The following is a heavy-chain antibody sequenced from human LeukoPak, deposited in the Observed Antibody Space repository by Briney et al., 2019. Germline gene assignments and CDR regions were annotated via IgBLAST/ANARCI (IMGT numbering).Heavy chain of an antibody. CDR3: ARDPRGPTGYDSSGRDSFDY. CDR2: ILYDGSMR. D-gene: IGHD3-22*01. Sequence: GGSLRLSCAASGFTFSSYAMHWVRQAPGKGLEWVGVILYDGSMRYYADSVKGRFTISRDNSKNTLYLQMNGLRAEDTAVYYCARDPRGPTGYDSSGRDSFDYWGQGTLVTVSS. CDR1: GFTFSSYA. J-gene: IGHJ4*02. V-gene: IGHV3-30*04.